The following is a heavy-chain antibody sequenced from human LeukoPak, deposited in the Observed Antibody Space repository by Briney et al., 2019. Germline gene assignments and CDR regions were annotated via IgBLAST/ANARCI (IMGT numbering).Heavy chain of an antibody. Sequence: GGSLRLSCAASGFSFRDFWMTWVRQAPGKGLEWVANINQGGSVKYYVDSVRGRFTISRDDAKSSLYVQMNSLRDEDTAVYYCARFGYSGWNLEYWGQGTLVTVSS. V-gene: IGHV3-7*01. CDR3: ARFGYSGWNLEY. J-gene: IGHJ4*02. CDR2: INQGGSVK. CDR1: GFSFRDFW. D-gene: IGHD5-12*01.